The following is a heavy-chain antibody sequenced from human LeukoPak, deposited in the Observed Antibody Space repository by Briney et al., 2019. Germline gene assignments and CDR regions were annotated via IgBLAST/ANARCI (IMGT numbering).Heavy chain of an antibody. V-gene: IGHV3-7*01. Sequence: GGSLRLSCAASGFSFSAYWMTWVRQAPGTGLEWVANINPAGSETYYVDPVKGRFSISRDNAKNLVYLQMNSLRDEDTAVYHCARFGYVAAVDVWGQGTPVTVSS. CDR2: INPAGSET. CDR3: ARFGYVAAVDV. CDR1: GFSFSAYW. J-gene: IGHJ4*02. D-gene: IGHD2-15*01.